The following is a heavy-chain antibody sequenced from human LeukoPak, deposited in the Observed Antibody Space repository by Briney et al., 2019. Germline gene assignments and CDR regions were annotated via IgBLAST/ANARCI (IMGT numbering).Heavy chain of an antibody. V-gene: IGHV3-53*01. J-gene: IGHJ4*02. CDR3: AREVKKGIAAAGSRDY. CDR1: GFTVNSNY. Sequence: PGGSLRLSCAASGFTVNSNYMSWVRQAPGKGLEWVSIIYSSGTTYYADSVKGRFTISRDNSKNTLYLQMNSLRAEDTAVYYCAREVKKGIAAAGSRDYWGQGTLVTASS. D-gene: IGHD6-13*01. CDR2: IYSSGTT.